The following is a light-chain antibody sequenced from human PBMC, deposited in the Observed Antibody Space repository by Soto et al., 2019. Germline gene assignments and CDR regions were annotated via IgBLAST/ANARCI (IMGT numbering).Light chain of an antibody. CDR1: QGLSSY. CDR2: DAS. CDR3: QQYKA. J-gene: IGKJ1*01. Sequence: DIQMTQSPSTLSASVGDNITITCRASQGLSSYLAWYQQKPGRAPKLLIFDASSLERGVPSRFSGSGSGTEFRLTISSLQPDDFATYYCQQYKAFGQGTKVDIK. V-gene: IGKV1-5*01.